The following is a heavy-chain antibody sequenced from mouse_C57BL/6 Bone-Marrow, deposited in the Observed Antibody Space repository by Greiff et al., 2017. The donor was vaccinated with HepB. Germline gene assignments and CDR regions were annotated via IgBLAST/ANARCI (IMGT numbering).Heavy chain of an antibody. CDR1: GFNIKDYY. D-gene: IGHD1-2*01. CDR3: TTGLRPYYFDY. CDR2: IDPEDGDT. J-gene: IGHJ2*01. Sequence: EVQLQQSGAELVRPGASVKLSCTASGFNIKDYYMHWVKQRPEQGLEWIGRIDPEDGDTEYAPNFQGKATMTADTSSNTAYLQLRSPTSEDVAVYSCTTGLRPYYFDYWGQGTTLTVSS. V-gene: IGHV14-1*01.